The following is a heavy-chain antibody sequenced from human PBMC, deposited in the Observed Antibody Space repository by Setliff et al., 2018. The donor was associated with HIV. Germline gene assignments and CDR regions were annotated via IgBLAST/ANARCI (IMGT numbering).Heavy chain of an antibody. CDR2: ISWNGHRT. Sequence: GGSLRLSCEASGFTFDDYGMSWVRQAPGKGLEWVSGISWNGHRTDYADSVKGRFTISRDNAKNSLYLEMNSLKAEDTALYWCARAVDYNYYYYMDVWGTGTTVTVS. J-gene: IGHJ6*03. D-gene: IGHD2-21*01. CDR3: ARAVDYNYYYYMDV. V-gene: IGHV3-20*04. CDR1: GFTFDDYG.